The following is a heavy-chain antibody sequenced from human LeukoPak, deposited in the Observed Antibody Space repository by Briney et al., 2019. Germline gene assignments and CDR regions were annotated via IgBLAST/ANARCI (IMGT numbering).Heavy chain of an antibody. V-gene: IGHV1-2*02. CDR3: ARDPGYFVDSTVITPYYYMDV. CDR1: GYTFTRYY. Sequence: ASVKVSCKASGYTFTRYYIHWVRQAPGQGLEWMGWINPQSGGTGFAQNYQARVTMTRDTSIKTAYMELSSLRSGDTAVYFCARDPGYFVDSTVITPYYYMDVWGKGTAVTVSS. J-gene: IGHJ6*03. CDR2: INPQSGGT. D-gene: IGHD2-15*01.